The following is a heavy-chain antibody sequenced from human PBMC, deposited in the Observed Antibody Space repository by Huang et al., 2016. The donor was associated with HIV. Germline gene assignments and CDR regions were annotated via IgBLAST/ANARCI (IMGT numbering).Heavy chain of an antibody. Sequence: QLQLVESGGGVVQPGRSLRLSCSASGFPLSNGGPHWGGQAPGKWRGCLASTSYDETYKYYADAVKGRFTISRDNSKNMLYLQMNSLTAEDTAVYYCATSRYDGSTSYHNEYFQHWGQGTLVTVSP. V-gene: IGHV3-30*03. D-gene: IGHD3-22*01. CDR2: TSYDETYK. J-gene: IGHJ1*01. CDR3: ATSRYDGSTSYHNEYFQH. CDR1: GFPLSNGG.